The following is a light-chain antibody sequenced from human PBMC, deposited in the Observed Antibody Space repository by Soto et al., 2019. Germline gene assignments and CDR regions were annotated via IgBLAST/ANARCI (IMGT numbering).Light chain of an antibody. CDR3: QQYYSSPYT. CDR2: WAS. V-gene: IGKV4-1*01. CDR1: QSVLYSSNNKNY. J-gene: IGKJ2*01. Sequence: DIVMTQSPDSLAVSLGERATINCKSSQSVLYSSNNKNYLAWYQQKPGQPPRLLIYWASTRESGVPDRFSGSGSGTDFILTISSLQVEDVAVYYCQQYYSSPYTFGQGTKLEIK.